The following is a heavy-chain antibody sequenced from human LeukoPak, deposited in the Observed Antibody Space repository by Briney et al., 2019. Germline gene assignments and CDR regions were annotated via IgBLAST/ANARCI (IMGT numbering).Heavy chain of an antibody. V-gene: IGHV4-39*01. CDR1: GGSIRSGSYS. D-gene: IGHD3-3*01. CDR2: IYYSGTT. CDR3: ARLRFDFWSGYTHPYFDY. J-gene: IGHJ4*02. Sequence: NPSETLSLTCTVSGGSIRSGSYSWGWIRQPPGKGLEWIGSIYYSGTTYYNPSLKSRVTISVDTSKIQFSLKLSSVAATDTAVYLCARLRFDFWSGYTHPYFDYWGQGTLVTVSS.